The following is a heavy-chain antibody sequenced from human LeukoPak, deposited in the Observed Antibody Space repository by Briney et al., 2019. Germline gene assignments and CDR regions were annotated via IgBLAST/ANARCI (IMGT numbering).Heavy chain of an antibody. J-gene: IGHJ4*02. D-gene: IGHD3-22*01. CDR3: AKSSYYDSSGYYREYYFDY. V-gene: IGHV3-23*01. CDR2: GGTT. Sequence: GGTTYYADSVKGRFTISRDNSKSTLFLQMNSLRAEDTAVYYCAKSSYYDSSGYYREYYFDYWGQGTLVTVSS.